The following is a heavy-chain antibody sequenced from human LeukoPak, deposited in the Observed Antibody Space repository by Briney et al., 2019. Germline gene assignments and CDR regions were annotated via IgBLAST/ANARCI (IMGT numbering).Heavy chain of an antibody. CDR1: GGSISSGDYY. Sequence: PSETLSLTCTVSGGSISSGDYYWSWIRQPPGKGLEWIGYIYYSGSTYYNPSLKSRVTISVDTSKNQFSLKLSSVTAADTAVYYCARVMGSQQQLVDYWGQGTLVTVSS. D-gene: IGHD6-13*01. V-gene: IGHV4-30-4*01. CDR3: ARVMGSQQQLVDY. CDR2: IYYSGST. J-gene: IGHJ4*02.